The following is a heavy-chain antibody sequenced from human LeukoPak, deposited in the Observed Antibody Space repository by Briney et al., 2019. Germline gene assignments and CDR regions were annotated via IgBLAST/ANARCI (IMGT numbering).Heavy chain of an antibody. J-gene: IGHJ4*02. V-gene: IGHV1-2*06. CDR3: ARDYCSSTSCLFDY. Sequence: GASVKVSCKASGYTFTGYHMHWVRQAPGQGLEWMGRINPNSGDTNNAQKFQGRVTMTRDTSISTAYMDLIRLTSDDTAVYYCARDYCSSTSCLFDYWGQGTLVTVSS. CDR1: GYTFTGYH. D-gene: IGHD2-2*01. CDR2: INPNSGDT.